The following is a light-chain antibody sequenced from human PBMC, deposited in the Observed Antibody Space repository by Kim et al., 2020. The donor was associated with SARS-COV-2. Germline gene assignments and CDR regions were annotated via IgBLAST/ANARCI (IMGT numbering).Light chain of an antibody. V-gene: IGLV3-19*01. Sequence: VALGQKGRITCQGDSLRSDYTTWFQQKPGQAPIVVVYGKNNRPSGIPARFSGSSSGNTASLTITGTQAGDEADYYCNSRDNNDNVLFGGGTRLTVL. CDR2: GKN. CDR3: NSRDNNDNVL. CDR1: SLRSDY. J-gene: IGLJ2*01.